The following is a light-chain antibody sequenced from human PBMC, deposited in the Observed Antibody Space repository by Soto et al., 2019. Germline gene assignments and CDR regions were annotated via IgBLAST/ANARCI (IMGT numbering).Light chain of an antibody. CDR1: QSVRSN. CDR2: GAS. Sequence: EVGMTQSPATLSVSPGERATLSCRASQSVRSNLAWYQQKRGQAPRLLIYGASTRATGIPARFSGSGSGTEFSLTISSLQSEDFAVYYCQQYNNWWTFGQGTKV. CDR3: QQYNNWWT. V-gene: IGKV3-15*01. J-gene: IGKJ1*01.